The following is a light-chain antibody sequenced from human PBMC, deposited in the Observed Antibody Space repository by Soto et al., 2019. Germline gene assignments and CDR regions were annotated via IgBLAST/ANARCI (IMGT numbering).Light chain of an antibody. CDR3: SSYTSRSTQV. CDR2: EVS. V-gene: IGLV2-14*01. J-gene: IGLJ2*01. CDR1: SSDVGGYNY. Sequence: QSVLTQPASVSGSPGQSITISCTGTSSDVGGYNYVSWYQQHPGKAPKLMIYEVSNRPSGVSNRFSGSKSGNTASLTISGLQAEDEADYYCSSYTSRSTQVFGGGTQLTVL.